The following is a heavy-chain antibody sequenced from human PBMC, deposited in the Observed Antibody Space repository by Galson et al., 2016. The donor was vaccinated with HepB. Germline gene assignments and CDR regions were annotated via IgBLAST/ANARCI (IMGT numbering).Heavy chain of an antibody. CDR1: GGTFSSYA. J-gene: IGHJ6*02. Sequence: SVKVSCKASGGTFSSYAINWVRQAPGQGLEWMGGIIPIFGTANYAQKFQGRVTITAAESTSTAFMELSSLRAEDTAVYYCARIGRYGSGRGTDYQYGFDVWGQGTTVTVSS. CDR3: ARIGRYGSGRGTDYQYGFDV. CDR2: IIPIFGTA. V-gene: IGHV1-69*13. D-gene: IGHD3-10*01.